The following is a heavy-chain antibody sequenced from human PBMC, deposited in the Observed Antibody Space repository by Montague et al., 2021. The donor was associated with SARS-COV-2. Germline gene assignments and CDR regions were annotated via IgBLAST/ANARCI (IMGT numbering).Heavy chain of an antibody. CDR3: AHRRPLYYYDSSLSTFDY. J-gene: IGHJ4*02. CDR2: IYWDDDK. V-gene: IGHV2-5*02. Sequence: PALVKPTQTPTLTCTFSGFSLSTSGVGVGWIRQPPGKALEWLALIYWDDDKRYSPSLKSRLTITKDTSKNQVVLTMTNMDPVDTATYYCAHRRPLYYYDSSLSTFDYWGQGTPVTVSS. CDR1: GFSLSTSGVG. D-gene: IGHD3-22*01.